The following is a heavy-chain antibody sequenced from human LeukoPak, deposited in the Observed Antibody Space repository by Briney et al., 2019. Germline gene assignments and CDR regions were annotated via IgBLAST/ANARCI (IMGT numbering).Heavy chain of an antibody. CDR3: AKAPVTTCRGAYYYPFDY. J-gene: IGHJ4*02. D-gene: IGHD2-15*01. CDR1: GFTFISYW. CDR2: ISDSGNT. Sequence: PGGSLRLSCGASGFTFISYWMSWVRQAPGKGLEWVSAISDSGNTYHADSVKGRFTISRDSSKNTLFLQMNRLRPEDAAVYYCAKAPVTTCRGAYYYPFDYWGQGTLVTVSS. V-gene: IGHV3-23*01.